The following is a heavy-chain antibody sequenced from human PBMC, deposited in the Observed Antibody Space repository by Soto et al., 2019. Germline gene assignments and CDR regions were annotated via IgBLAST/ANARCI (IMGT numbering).Heavy chain of an antibody. CDR2: IIPILGIA. D-gene: IGHD4-17*01. Sequence: GASVKVSCKASGGTFSSYTISWVRQAPGQGLEWMGRIIPILGIANYAQKFQGRVTITADKSTSTAYMELSSLRSEDTAVYYCARALYGDYVSLDYWGQGTLVTVSS. CDR1: GGTFSSYT. J-gene: IGHJ4*02. V-gene: IGHV1-69*02. CDR3: ARALYGDYVSLDY.